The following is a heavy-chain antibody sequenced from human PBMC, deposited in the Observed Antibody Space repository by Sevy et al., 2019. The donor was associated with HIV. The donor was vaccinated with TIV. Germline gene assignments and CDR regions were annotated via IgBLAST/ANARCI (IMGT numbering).Heavy chain of an antibody. D-gene: IGHD2-8*02. Sequence: ASVKVSCKASGYTFTAYYIYWVRQAPGQGLQWMGWINPDSGVTDYAQKFQGRVTMTRDTSINTAYMELNSRRSDDTAVYYCATSLTECTRVSCYGIFDVWGQGTMVTVSS. CDR2: INPDSGVT. V-gene: IGHV1-2*02. CDR1: GYTFTAYY. CDR3: ATSLTECTRVSCYGIFDV. J-gene: IGHJ3*01.